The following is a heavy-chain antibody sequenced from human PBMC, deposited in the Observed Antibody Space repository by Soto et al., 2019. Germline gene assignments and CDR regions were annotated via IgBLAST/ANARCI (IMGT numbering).Heavy chain of an antibody. CDR3: ARGGVAVAGTPHYFDY. D-gene: IGHD6-19*01. CDR1: GFTFSSYG. CDR2: IWYDGSNK. J-gene: IGHJ4*02. V-gene: IGHV3-33*01. Sequence: QVQLVESGGGVVQPGRSLRLSCAASGFTFSSYGMHWVRQAPGKGLEWVAVIWYDGSNKYYADSVKGRFTISRDNSKSTLYLQMNSLRAEDTAVYYCARGGVAVAGTPHYFDYWGQGTLVTVSS.